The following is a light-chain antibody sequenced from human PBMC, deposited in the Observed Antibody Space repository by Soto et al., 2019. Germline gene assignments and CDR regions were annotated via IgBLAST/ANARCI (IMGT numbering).Light chain of an antibody. CDR2: DVS. J-gene: IGLJ1*01. Sequence: QSALTQPASVSGSPGQSITISCTGTSSDIGHYIHVSWLQQHPGKAPKSMIYDVSNRSPGVSNRYSGSKSGNTASLTVSGLQAEDEADYYCSSYAGSNNPYVFGTGTKLTVL. CDR1: SSDIGHYIH. CDR3: SSYAGSNNPYV. V-gene: IGLV2-14*01.